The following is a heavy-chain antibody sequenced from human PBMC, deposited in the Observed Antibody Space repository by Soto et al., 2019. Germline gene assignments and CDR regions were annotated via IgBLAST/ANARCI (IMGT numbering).Heavy chain of an antibody. CDR2: ISAYNGNT. J-gene: IGHJ4*02. Sequence: EASVKVSCKASGYTFTSYGISWVRQAPGQGLEWMGWISAYNGNTNYAQKLQGRVTMTTDTSTSTAYMELRSLRSDDTAVYYCARLSSGWYLPNNLNFDYWGQGTLVTVSS. CDR3: ARLSSGWYLPNNLNFDY. D-gene: IGHD6-19*01. CDR1: GYTFTSYG. V-gene: IGHV1-18*01.